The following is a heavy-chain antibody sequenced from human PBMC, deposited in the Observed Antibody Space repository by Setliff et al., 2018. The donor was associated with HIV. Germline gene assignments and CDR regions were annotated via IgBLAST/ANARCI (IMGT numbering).Heavy chain of an antibody. D-gene: IGHD3-3*01. CDR2: IYYSGST. CDR1: GGSISSHY. Sequence: SETLSLTCTVSGGSISSHYWSWIRQPPGKGLEWIGYIYYSGSTNYNPSLKSRVTISVDTSKKQFSLKLDSVTAADTAVYYCMRGRSITIFGVAYFDFWGQGTQVTVSS. J-gene: IGHJ4*02. V-gene: IGHV4-59*08. CDR3: MRGRSITIFGVAYFDF.